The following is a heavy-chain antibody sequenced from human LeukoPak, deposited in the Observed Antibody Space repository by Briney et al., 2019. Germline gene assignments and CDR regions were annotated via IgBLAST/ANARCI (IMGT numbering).Heavy chain of an antibody. D-gene: IGHD1-26*01. CDR2: IWYDGSNK. J-gene: IGHJ4*02. CDR3: ARGPKSYGIVYYFDY. Sequence: GGSLRLSCAASGFTFSSYGMHWVRQAPGKGLEWVAIIWYDGSNKYYAHSLKGRFTISRDNSKNTLYLQMNSLRAEDTAVYYCARGPKSYGIVYYFDYWGQGTLVTVSS. V-gene: IGHV3-33*01. CDR1: GFTFSSYG.